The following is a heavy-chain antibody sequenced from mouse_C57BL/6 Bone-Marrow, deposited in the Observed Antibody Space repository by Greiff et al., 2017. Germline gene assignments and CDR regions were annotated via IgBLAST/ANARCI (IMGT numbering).Heavy chain of an antibody. CDR1: GYTFTSYW. CDR3: ARGGWLRYAMYY. Sequence: QVQLQQSGAELVRPGTSVKLSCKASGYTFTSYWMHWVKQRPGQGLEWIGVIDPSDSYTNYNQKFKGKATLTVDTSSSTAYMQLSSLTSEDSAVYYCARGGWLRYAMYYWGQGTSVTVSS. CDR2: IDPSDSYT. D-gene: IGHD2-2*01. V-gene: IGHV1-59*01. J-gene: IGHJ4*01.